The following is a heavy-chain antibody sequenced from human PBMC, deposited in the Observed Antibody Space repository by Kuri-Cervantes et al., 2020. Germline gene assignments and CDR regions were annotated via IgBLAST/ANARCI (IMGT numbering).Heavy chain of an antibody. CDR2: IYSSGSN. D-gene: IGHD3-10*01. CDR3: ARMVRGVIIVMFDY. CDR1: GGSISSYY. Sequence: GSLRLSCTASGGSISSYYWSWIRQPPGKGLEWTGYIYSSGSNNYNPSLKSRVTISVDTSKNQFSLKLSSVTAADTAVYYCARMVRGVIIVMFDYWGQGTLVTVSS. V-gene: IGHV4-59*12. J-gene: IGHJ4*02.